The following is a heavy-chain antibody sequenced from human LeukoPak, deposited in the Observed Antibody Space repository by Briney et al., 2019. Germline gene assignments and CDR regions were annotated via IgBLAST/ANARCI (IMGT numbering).Heavy chain of an antibody. V-gene: IGHV3-30*02. CDR3: AKQHDILTGYSIDY. D-gene: IGHD3-9*01. Sequence: GGSLRLSCAASGFTFSGYGMHWVRQAPGKGLEWVAFIRYDGSNKYYADSVKGRFTISRDNSKNTLYLQMNSLRAEDTAVYYCAKQHDILTGYSIDYWGQGTLVTVSS. CDR2: IRYDGSNK. CDR1: GFTFSGYG. J-gene: IGHJ4*02.